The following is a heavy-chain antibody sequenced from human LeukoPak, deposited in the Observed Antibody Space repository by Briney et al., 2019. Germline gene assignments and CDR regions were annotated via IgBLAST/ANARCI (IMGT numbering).Heavy chain of an antibody. CDR2: ISSSSSIM. V-gene: IGHV3-48*04. CDR1: GFTFSSYS. Sequence: GGSLRLSCAASGFTFSSYSMNWVRQAPGRGLELVSYISSSSSIMYYADSVKGRFTISRDNAKKSLYLQMNSLRAEDTAVYYCAKAGIVVVPAALDYWGQGTLVTVSS. D-gene: IGHD2-2*01. J-gene: IGHJ4*02. CDR3: AKAGIVVVPAALDY.